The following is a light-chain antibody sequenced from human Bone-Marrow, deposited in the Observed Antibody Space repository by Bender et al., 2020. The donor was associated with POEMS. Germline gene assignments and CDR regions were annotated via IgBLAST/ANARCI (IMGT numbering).Light chain of an antibody. CDR3: GAWDSSLSAYV. CDR1: GSNIGGYP. V-gene: IGLV1-44*01. J-gene: IGLJ1*01. CDR2: GVN. Sequence: QSVLTQPPSASATPGQRVTISCSGSGSNIGGYPVNWYQQLPGTAPKLLIYGVNRRPSGVPDRFSGSKSGTSATLGITGLQTGDEADYYCGAWDSSLSAYVFGPGTEVTVL.